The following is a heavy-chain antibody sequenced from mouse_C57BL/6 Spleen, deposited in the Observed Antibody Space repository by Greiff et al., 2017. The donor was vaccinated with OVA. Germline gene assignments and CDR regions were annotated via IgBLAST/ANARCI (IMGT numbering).Heavy chain of an antibody. D-gene: IGHD1-1*01. CDR3: ERHGSSRYDY. V-gene: IGHV5-17*01. CDR1: GFTFSDYG. Sequence: EVKLMESGGGLVKPGGSLKLSCAASGFTFSDYGMHWVRQAPEKGLEWVAYISSGSGTIYYTDTVKGRFTISRDNAKNTLYMQMTRLSSEDTAMYYCERHGSSRYDYWGQGTTLTVSS. CDR2: ISSGSGTI. J-gene: IGHJ2*01.